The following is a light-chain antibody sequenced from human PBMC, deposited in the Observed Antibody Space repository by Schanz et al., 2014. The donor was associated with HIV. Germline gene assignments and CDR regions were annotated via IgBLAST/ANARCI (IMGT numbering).Light chain of an antibody. CDR2: LGS. CDR1: QSLLHSNGYNY. CDR3: MQPLQTYT. Sequence: DIVMTQSPLSLPVTPGEPASISCRSSQSLLHSNGYNYLDWYLQKPGQSPQLLIYLGSNRASGVPDRFSGSGSGTDFTLKISRVEAEDVGVYYCMQPLQTYTFGQGTKLESK. J-gene: IGKJ2*01. V-gene: IGKV2-28*01.